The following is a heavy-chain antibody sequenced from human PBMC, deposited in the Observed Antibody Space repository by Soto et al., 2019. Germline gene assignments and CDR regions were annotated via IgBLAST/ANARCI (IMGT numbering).Heavy chain of an antibody. CDR2: IWYDGSNK. J-gene: IGHJ4*02. D-gene: IGHD2-21*02. Sequence: QVKLVESGGGVVQPGRSLRLSCAASGFTFSSYVTHWVRQAPGKGLEWVALIWYDGSNKYYADSVKGRFTISRDNSKNTLYLQMNRLRAEDTAVYYCARDLGGDSLDYWGQGTLVTVSS. CDR3: ARDLGGDSLDY. CDR1: GFTFSSYV. V-gene: IGHV3-33*01.